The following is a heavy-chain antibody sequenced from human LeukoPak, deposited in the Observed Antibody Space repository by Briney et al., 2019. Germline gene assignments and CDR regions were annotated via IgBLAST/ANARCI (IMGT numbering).Heavy chain of an antibody. D-gene: IGHD1-26*01. V-gene: IGHV1-69*05. CDR2: IIPIFGTA. CDR1: GGTFSSYA. Sequence: SVKVSCKASGGTFSSYAISWVRQAPGQGLEWMGGIIPIFGTANYAQKLQGRVTMTTDTSTSTAYMELRSLRSDDTAVYYCARGGSYKPIDYWGQGTLVTVSS. CDR3: ARGGSYKPIDY. J-gene: IGHJ4*02.